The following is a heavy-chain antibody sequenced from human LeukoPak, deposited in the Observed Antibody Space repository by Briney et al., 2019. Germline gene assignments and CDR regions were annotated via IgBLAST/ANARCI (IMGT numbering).Heavy chain of an antibody. V-gene: IGHV4-59*01. D-gene: IGHD3-10*01. CDR3: AREARYYGSGSYDY. CDR1: GGSISSYY. CDR2: IYYSGST. Sequence: SQPLSLTCTVSGGSISSYYWSWIRQPPGKGLEWIGYIYYSGSTYYNPSLKSRVTISVDTSKNQFSLKLSSVTAADTAVYYCAREARYYGSGSYDYWGQGTLVTVSS. J-gene: IGHJ4*02.